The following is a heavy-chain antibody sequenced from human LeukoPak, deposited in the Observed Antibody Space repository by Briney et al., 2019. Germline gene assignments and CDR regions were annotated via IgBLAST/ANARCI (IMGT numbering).Heavy chain of an antibody. J-gene: IGHJ4*02. Sequence: PGGSLRLPCAASGFTFSIYWVIWARQAPGEGRVWVANIKEYGSQIFYVDSVEGRFTISRDNAKRTLYLHKQRERVEDTAVYYCARDSSYSRFDYWGQGTLVTVSS. CDR1: GFTFSIYW. CDR3: ARDSSYSRFDY. D-gene: IGHD3-22*01. CDR2: IKEYGSQI. V-gene: IGHV3-7*01.